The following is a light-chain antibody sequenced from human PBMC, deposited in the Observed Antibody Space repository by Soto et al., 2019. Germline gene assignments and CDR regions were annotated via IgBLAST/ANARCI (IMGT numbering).Light chain of an antibody. CDR3: QQLSRYPLT. J-gene: IGKJ4*01. V-gene: IGKV1-17*01. CDR1: QGIRND. Sequence: IQITQSPSSLSASVGDRVTITCRASQGIRNDVGWYQQKPGKAPKLLIYAASTLQGGVPSRFSGSGSETEFSLTIRALQPEDFATYYCQQLSRYPLTFGGGTKVDI. CDR2: AAS.